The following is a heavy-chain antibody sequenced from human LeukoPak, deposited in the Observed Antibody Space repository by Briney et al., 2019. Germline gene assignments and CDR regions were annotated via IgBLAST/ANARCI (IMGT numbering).Heavy chain of an antibody. CDR2: IKQDGSEK. CDR1: GFTFSSYW. V-gene: IGHV3-7*01. Sequence: GGSLRLSCAASGFTFSSYWMRWVRQAPGKGLELVANIKQDGSEKYYVDSVQGRFTIARDNAKNSLYLQMNSLRVEDTAVYYCARRIVGPTSGGDYWGQGTPVTISS. J-gene: IGHJ4*02. CDR3: ARRIVGPTSGGDY. D-gene: IGHD1-26*01.